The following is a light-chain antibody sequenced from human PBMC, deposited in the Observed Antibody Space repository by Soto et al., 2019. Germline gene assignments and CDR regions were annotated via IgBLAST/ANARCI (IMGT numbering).Light chain of an antibody. CDR3: QQSYSTPRT. CDR1: PRISSY. J-gene: IGKJ1*01. V-gene: IGKV1-39*01. CDR2: AAS. Sequence: DIQMTQSPSSLSASVGDRVTITCRASPRISSYLNWYQQKPGNAPKLLIYAASRLQSGVPSRFCGSGSGTDFPLTISILQPQDVATYYCQQSYSTPRTFGQGTKVEI.